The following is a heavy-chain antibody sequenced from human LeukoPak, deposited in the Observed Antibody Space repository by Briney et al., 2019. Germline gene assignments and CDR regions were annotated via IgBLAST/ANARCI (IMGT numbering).Heavy chain of an antibody. CDR1: GGSISSYY. J-gene: IGHJ3*02. CDR3: ARETNTKWAFDI. CDR2: IYYSGST. Sequence: SETLSLTCTVSGGSISSYYWSWIRQPPGKGLEWIGYIYYSGSTNYNPPLKSRVTISVDTSKNQFSLKLSSVTAADTAVYYCARETNTKWAFDIWGQGTMVTVSS. V-gene: IGHV4-59*01. D-gene: IGHD1-14*01.